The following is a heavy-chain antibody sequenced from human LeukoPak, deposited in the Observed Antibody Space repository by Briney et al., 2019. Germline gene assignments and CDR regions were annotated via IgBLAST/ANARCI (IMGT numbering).Heavy chain of an antibody. CDR1: GFTFSSYS. D-gene: IGHD4-17*01. V-gene: IGHV3-21*01. J-gene: IGHJ6*02. CDR2: ISSSSSYI. Sequence: GGSPRLSCAASGFTFSSYSMNWVRQAPGKGLEWVSSISSSSSYIYYADSVKGRFTISRDNAKNSLYLQMNSLRAEDTAVYYCARDRDYGDYYYGMDVWGQGTTVTASS. CDR3: ARDRDYGDYYYGMDV.